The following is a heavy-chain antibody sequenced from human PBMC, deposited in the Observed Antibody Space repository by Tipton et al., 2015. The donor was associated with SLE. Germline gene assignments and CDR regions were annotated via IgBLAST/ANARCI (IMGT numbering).Heavy chain of an antibody. V-gene: IGHV4-39*01. J-gene: IGHJ4*02. D-gene: IGHD3-10*01. CDR3: ARLTYGSFDH. CDR2: FYSGGDT. CDR1: GDSISSSNYY. Sequence: TLSLTCTVSGDSISSSNYYWGWIRQPPGKGLEWIGNFYSGGDTYYSPSLKSRVTISADMSKNQFSLKVRSVTAADTAFYFCARLTYGSFDHWGQGSLVTVS.